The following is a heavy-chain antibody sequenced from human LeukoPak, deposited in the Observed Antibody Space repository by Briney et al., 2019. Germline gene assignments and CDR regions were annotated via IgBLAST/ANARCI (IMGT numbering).Heavy chain of an antibody. J-gene: IGHJ6*03. V-gene: IGHV1-69*02. CDR1: GGTFSSYT. Sequence: HRASVKVSCKASGGTFSSYTISWVRQAPGQGLEWMGRIIPILGIASYAQKFQGRVTITADKSTSTAYMELSSLRSEDTAVYYCARSQSTIFGVVTLYYYYMDVWGKGTTVTVSS. D-gene: IGHD3-3*01. CDR2: IIPILGIA. CDR3: ARSQSTIFGVVTLYYYYMDV.